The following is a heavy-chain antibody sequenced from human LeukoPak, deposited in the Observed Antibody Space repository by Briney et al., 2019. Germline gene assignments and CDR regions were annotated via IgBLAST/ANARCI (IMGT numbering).Heavy chain of an antibody. Sequence: SETLSLTCTVSGASISSYYWSWIRESPGKGLEWIGYMFYDGSTKYNPSLKRRATVSIDTSKNQFSLKLSSVTAADTAVYYCARVLSYESYYYYYMDVWGKGTTVTISS. J-gene: IGHJ6*03. V-gene: IGHV4-59*01. CDR2: MFYDGST. CDR1: GASISSYY. D-gene: IGHD3-16*01. CDR3: ARVLSYESYYYYYMDV.